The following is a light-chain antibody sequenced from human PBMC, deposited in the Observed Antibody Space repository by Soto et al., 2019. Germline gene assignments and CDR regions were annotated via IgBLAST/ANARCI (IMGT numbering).Light chain of an antibody. CDR1: QSVSSTY. Sequence: IVLTQSPGTLSLSQGERATLSCRASQSVSSTYLAWYQQRPGQAPRLLIYGASSRATGIPDRFSGSGSGTDFTLTISRLETEDFAVFYCQQYGTSEIIFGQGTRLEIK. J-gene: IGKJ5*01. CDR3: QQYGTSEII. V-gene: IGKV3-20*01. CDR2: GAS.